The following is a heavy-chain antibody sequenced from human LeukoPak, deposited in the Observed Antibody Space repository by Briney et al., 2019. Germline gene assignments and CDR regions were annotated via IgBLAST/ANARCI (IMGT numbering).Heavy chain of an antibody. V-gene: IGHV6-1*01. CDR3: AAYYDFWSGYRFDY. J-gene: IGHJ4*02. CDR1: GDSVSINSAA. Sequence: SQTLSRTCAISGDSVSINSAAWNWIRQSPSRGLEWLGRTYYRFTWYNDYAVSVESRITINPDTSKNQCSLQLNSVTPEDTAVYYCAAYYDFWSGYRFDYWGQGTLVTVSS. D-gene: IGHD3-3*01. CDR2: TYYRFTWYN.